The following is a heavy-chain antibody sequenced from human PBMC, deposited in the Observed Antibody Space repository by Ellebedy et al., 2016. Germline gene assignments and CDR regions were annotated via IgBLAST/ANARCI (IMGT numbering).Heavy chain of an antibody. CDR2: SRGKGDRYTT. D-gene: IGHD6-19*01. Sequence: GESLKISCAASGFSFSDHYLDWVRQAPGKGLEWVGRSRGKGDRYTTEYAASVKGRFSISRDDSKNSLYLQMNSLKTEDTAVYYCASSGWFSSYFFDYWGQGTLVTVSS. J-gene: IGHJ4*02. CDR3: ASSGWFSSYFFDY. CDR1: GFSFSDHY. V-gene: IGHV3-72*01.